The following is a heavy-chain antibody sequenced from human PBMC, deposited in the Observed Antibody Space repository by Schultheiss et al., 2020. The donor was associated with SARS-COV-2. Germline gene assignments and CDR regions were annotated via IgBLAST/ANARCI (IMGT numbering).Heavy chain of an antibody. CDR1: GGSFSGYY. Sequence: SETLSLTCAVYGGSFSGYYWSWIRQPPGKGLEWIGEINHSGSTNYNPSLKSRVTISVDTSKNQFSLKLSSVTAADTAVYYCARDLSMVRGGAAFDIWGQGTMVTVSS. J-gene: IGHJ3*02. CDR3: ARDLSMVRGGAAFDI. CDR2: INHSGST. D-gene: IGHD3-10*01. V-gene: IGHV4-34*01.